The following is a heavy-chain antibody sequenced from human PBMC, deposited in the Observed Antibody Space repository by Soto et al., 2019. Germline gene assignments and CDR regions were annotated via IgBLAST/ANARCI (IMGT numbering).Heavy chain of an antibody. V-gene: IGHV4-30-4*01. D-gene: IGHD3-9*01. CDR2: IYYSGST. J-gene: IGHJ6*02. CDR1: GGSISSGDYY. Sequence: PSETLSLTCTVSGGSISSGDYYWSWIRQPPGKGLEWIGYIYYSGSTYYNPSLKSRVTISVDTSKNQFSLKLSSVTAADTAVYYCAREVTMGRYFDWLTSYGMDVWGQGTTVTVSS. CDR3: AREVTMGRYFDWLTSYGMDV.